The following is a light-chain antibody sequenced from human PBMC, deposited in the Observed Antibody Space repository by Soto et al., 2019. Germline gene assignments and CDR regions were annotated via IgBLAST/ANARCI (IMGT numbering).Light chain of an antibody. CDR3: QQYYNWPRT. CDR2: GAS. J-gene: IGKJ5*01. CDR1: ERVGSS. V-gene: IGKV3-15*01. Sequence: DIVLTQSPGSLSFSPGERATLSCRTGERVGSSLLAWYQQKPGQAPRLLIYGASSGATGLPARFSGSGSGTEFTLTINSLQAEDCAVYYCQQYYNWPRTFGQGTRLEIK.